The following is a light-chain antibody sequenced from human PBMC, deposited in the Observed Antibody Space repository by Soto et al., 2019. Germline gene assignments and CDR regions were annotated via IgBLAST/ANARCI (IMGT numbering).Light chain of an antibody. J-gene: IGLJ3*02. CDR1: SSDVGGYNY. CDR3: LSYDSSLSGWV. CDR2: DVS. V-gene: IGLV2-11*01. Sequence: QSALTQPRSVSGSPGQSVTISCTGTSSDVGGYNYVSWYQQHPGKAPKLMIYDVSKRPSGVPDRFSGSKSGNTASLAITGLQAEDEADYYCLSYDSSLSGWVFGGGTKLTVL.